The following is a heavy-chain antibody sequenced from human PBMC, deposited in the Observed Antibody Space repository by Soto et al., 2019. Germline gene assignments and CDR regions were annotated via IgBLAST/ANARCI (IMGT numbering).Heavy chain of an antibody. CDR3: AGGGGLLWFGERPY. D-gene: IGHD3-10*01. Sequence: EVQLLESGGGLVQPGGSLRLSCAASGFTFSSYAMSWVRQAPGKGLEWVSAISGSGGSTYYADSVKGRFTISRDNSKNTLDLKMNSLRAGDTAVYYCAGGGGLLWFGERPYWGQGTLVTVSS. J-gene: IGHJ4*02. V-gene: IGHV3-23*01. CDR2: ISGSGGST. CDR1: GFTFSSYA.